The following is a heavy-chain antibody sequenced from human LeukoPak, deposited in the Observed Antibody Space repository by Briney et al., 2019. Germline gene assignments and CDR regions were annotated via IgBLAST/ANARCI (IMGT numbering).Heavy chain of an antibody. D-gene: IGHD3-10*01. CDR3: ARHLSGGSGSYYYYYMDV. Sequence: PSETLSLTCTVSGGSISSSSYYWGWIRQPPGKGLEWIGSMYYSGSTYYNPSLKSRVTISVDTSKNQFSLKLSSVTAADTAVYYCARHLSGGSGSYYYYYMDVWGKGTTVTVSS. CDR1: GGSISSSSYY. J-gene: IGHJ6*03. V-gene: IGHV4-39*01. CDR2: MYYSGST.